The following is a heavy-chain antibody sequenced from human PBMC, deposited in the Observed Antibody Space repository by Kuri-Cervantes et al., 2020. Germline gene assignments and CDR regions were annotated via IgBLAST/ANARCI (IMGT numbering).Heavy chain of an antibody. CDR2: IYYSGST. J-gene: IGHJ4*02. Sequence: SETLSLTCTVSGGSISSYYWSWIRQPPGKGLEWIGYIYYSGSTNYNPSLKSRVTISVDKSKNQFSLKLSSVTAADTAVYYCARDGLRYCSGGSCYRGYYFDYWGQGTLVTVSS. D-gene: IGHD2-15*01. V-gene: IGHV4-59*12. CDR1: GGSISSYY. CDR3: ARDGLRYCSGGSCYRGYYFDY.